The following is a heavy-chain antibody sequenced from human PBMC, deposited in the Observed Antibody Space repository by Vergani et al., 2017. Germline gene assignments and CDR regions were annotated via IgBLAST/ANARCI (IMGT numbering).Heavy chain of an antibody. J-gene: IGHJ4*02. V-gene: IGHV3-9*01. CDR2: ISWNSGSI. CDR3: AKAVEPYNWNFFDY. Sequence: EVQLVESGGGLVKPGRSLRLSCAASGFTFDDYAMHWVRQAPGKGLEWVSGISWNSGSIGYADSAKGRFTISRDNAKNSLYLQMNSLRAEDTALYYCAKAVEPYNWNFFDYWGQGTLVTVSS. D-gene: IGHD1-20*01. CDR1: GFTFDDYA.